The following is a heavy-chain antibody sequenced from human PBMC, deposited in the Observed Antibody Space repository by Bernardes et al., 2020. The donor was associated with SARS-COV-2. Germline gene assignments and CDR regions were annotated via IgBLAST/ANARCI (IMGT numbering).Heavy chain of an antibody. Sequence: GGALRPSCAASGFTFKNYAMTWGRRAPGKGLEWVSVIGSEGGGIHDADSVKGRVTISRDNSKNRLYLQMNNLRVEDTAVYYCAKYSSITASRTFDFWGQGTSVTVSS. CDR1: GFTFKNYA. J-gene: IGHJ4*02. D-gene: IGHD1-1*01. V-gene: IGHV3-23*01. CDR2: IGSEGGGI. CDR3: AKYSSITASRTFDF.